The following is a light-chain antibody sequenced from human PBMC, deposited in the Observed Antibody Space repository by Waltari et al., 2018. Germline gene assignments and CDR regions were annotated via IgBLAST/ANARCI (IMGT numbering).Light chain of an antibody. CDR2: GAS. CDR1: QSVRTN. CDR3: QQYYVWPPIT. V-gene: IGKV3-15*01. Sequence: VLLTQSPASLSVSPGDTVILSCRASQSVRTNLVWYQQKAGQAPRTLIYGASTRASGVPSRFSGSGSETDFTLIISSLQSEDAAVYFCQQYYVWPPITFGRGTKLEI. J-gene: IGKJ4*01.